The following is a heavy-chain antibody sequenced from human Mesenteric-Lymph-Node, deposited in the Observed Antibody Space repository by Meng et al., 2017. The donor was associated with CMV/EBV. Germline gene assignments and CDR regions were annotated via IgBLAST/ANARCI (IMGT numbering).Heavy chain of an antibody. Sequence: SGPTLAKPTETLTLTCSLFGFSRSTSGVFVTWVRQPPRNALEWLALIYWNDDKRHSPSLKSRLTITKDTSKNQVVLTMTNMDPVDTATYYCAQSSIYYGGSLDDWGQGTLVTVSS. CDR1: GFSRSTSGVF. J-gene: IGHJ4*01. CDR3: AQSSIYYGGSLDD. V-gene: IGHV2-5*01. D-gene: IGHD4-23*01. CDR2: IYWNDDK.